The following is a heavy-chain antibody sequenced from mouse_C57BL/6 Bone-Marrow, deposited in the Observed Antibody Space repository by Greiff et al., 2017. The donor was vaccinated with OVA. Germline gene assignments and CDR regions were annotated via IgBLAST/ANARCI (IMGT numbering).Heavy chain of an antibody. CDR2: IYPSDSET. V-gene: IGHV1-61*01. CDR1: GYTFTSYR. D-gene: IGHD2-1*01. Sequence: QVQLQQPGAELVRPGSSVKLSCKASGYTFTSYRMDWVKQRPGQGLEWIGNIYPSDSETHYNQKFKDKATLTVDKSSSTAYMQLSSLTSEDSAVYYCARDYGNYDYAMDYWGQGTSVTVSS. CDR3: ARDYGNYDYAMDY. J-gene: IGHJ4*01.